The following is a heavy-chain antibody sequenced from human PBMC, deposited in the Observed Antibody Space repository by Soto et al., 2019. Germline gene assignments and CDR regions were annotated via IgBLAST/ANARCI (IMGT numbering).Heavy chain of an antibody. CDR3: ARVLYYNWNIKGDYYGMDV. CDR1: GFTFSSYG. D-gene: IGHD1-1*01. Sequence: GGSLRLSCAASGFTFSSYGMHWVRQAPGKGLEWVAVIWYDGSNKYYADSVKGRFTISRDNSKNTLYLQMNSLRAEDTAVYYCARVLYYNWNIKGDYYGMDVWGQGTTVTVSS. CDR2: IWYDGSNK. V-gene: IGHV3-33*01. J-gene: IGHJ6*02.